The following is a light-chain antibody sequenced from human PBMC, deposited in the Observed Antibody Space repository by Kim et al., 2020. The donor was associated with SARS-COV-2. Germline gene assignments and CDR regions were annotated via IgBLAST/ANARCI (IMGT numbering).Light chain of an antibody. CDR2: DNN. J-gene: IGLJ2*01. CDR1: SSNIGNNY. Sequence: SVLTPPPSVSAAPGEKVTISCSGSSSNIGNNYVSWYQQVPGTSPKLLIFDNNRRPSGIPDRFSGSKSGTSATLGITGLQTGDEADYYCETWDSSLSAVLFGGGTQLTVL. CDR3: ETWDSSLSAVL. V-gene: IGLV1-51*01.